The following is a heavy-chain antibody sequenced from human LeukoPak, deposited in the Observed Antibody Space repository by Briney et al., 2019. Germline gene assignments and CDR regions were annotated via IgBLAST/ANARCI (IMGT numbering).Heavy chain of an antibody. D-gene: IGHD3-22*01. Sequence: ASVKVSCKASGYTFTSYAMNWMRQAPGQGLEWMGWINTNTGNPTYAQGFTGRFVFSLDTSVSTAYLQISSLKAEDTAVYYCARESGYYYDSSGPDPGGYWGQGTLVTVSS. CDR1: GYTFTSYA. V-gene: IGHV7-4-1*02. CDR2: INTNTGNP. CDR3: ARESGYYYDSSGPDPGGY. J-gene: IGHJ4*02.